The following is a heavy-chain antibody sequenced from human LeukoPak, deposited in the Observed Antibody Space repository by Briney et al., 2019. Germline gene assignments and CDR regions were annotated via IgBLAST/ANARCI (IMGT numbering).Heavy chain of an antibody. J-gene: IGHJ3*02. D-gene: IGHD3-22*01. CDR1: GFTFSSYA. V-gene: IGHV3-23*01. CDR3: AKEFSDYYDSSGYPQVGAFDI. Sequence: GGSLRLPCAASGFTFSSYAMSWVRQAPGKGLEWVSAISGSGGSTYYADSGKGRFTISRDNSKNTLYLQMNSLRAEDTAVYYCAKEFSDYYDSSGYPQVGAFDIWGQGTMVTVSS. CDR2: ISGSGGST.